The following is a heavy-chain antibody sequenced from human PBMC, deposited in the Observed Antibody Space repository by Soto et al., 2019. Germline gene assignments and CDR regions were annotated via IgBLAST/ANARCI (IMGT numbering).Heavy chain of an antibody. J-gene: IGHJ4*02. V-gene: IGHV3-30*18. D-gene: IGHD3-22*01. CDR3: AKETFYYDSSGYYYYFDY. Sequence: PGGSLRLSCAASGFTFSSYGMHWVCQAPGKGLEWVAVISYDGSNKYYADSVKGRFTISRDNSKNTLYLQMNSLRAEDTAVYYCAKETFYYDSSGYYYYFDYWGQGTLVTVS. CDR2: ISYDGSNK. CDR1: GFTFSSYG.